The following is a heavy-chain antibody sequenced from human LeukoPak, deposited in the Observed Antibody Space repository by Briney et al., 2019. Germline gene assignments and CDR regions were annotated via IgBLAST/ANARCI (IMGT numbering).Heavy chain of an antibody. CDR2: IYYSGST. CDR1: GGSISSSSYC. CDR3: ARDSYYYDSSDPGWYFDL. D-gene: IGHD3-22*01. J-gene: IGHJ2*01. V-gene: IGHV4-39*07. Sequence: SETLALTCTVSGGSISSSSYCWGWIRQPPGKGLEWIGSIYYSGSTYYNPSLKSRVTISVDTSKNQFSLKLSSVTAADTAVYYCARDSYYYDSSDPGWYFDLWGRGTLVTVSS.